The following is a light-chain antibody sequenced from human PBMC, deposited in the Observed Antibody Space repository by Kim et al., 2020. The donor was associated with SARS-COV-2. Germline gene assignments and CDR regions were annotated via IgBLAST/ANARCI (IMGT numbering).Light chain of an antibody. J-gene: IGKJ1*01. V-gene: IGKV1-5*03. CDR3: QQYNTYSAT. CDR1: QSVSSW. CDR2: KAS. Sequence: ASVGDTVTITCRASQSVSSWLAWYQQKPGKAPKLLIYKASSLESGVPSRFSGSGSGTEFTLTISSLQPDDFATYYCQQYNTYSATFGQGTKVDIK.